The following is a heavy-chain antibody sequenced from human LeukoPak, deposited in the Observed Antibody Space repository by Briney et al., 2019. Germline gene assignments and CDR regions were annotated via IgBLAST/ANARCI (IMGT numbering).Heavy chain of an antibody. CDR3: ARGGGGDCSGGSCSYYFDY. CDR1: GGSFSGYY. V-gene: IGHV4-34*01. Sequence: SETLSLTCAVYGGSFSGYYWSWIRQPPGKGLEWIGEINHSGSTNYNPSLKSRVTISVDTSKNQFSLKLSSVTAADTAVYYCARGGGGDCSGGSCSYYFDYWGQGTLVTVSS. CDR2: INHSGST. D-gene: IGHD2-15*01. J-gene: IGHJ4*02.